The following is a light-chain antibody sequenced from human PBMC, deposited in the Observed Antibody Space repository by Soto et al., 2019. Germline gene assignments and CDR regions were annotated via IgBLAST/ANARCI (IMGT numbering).Light chain of an antibody. J-gene: IGKJ1*01. Sequence: DIQMTQSPSSLSASVGDRVTITCRASQGIRNDLGCYQQTPGKAPKLXXYDASSLESGVPSRLSGSGSGTEFTLTLSSLQSEDFAVYYCQQYNNWPPWTFGQGTQVDIK. CDR2: DAS. CDR3: QQYNNWPPWT. V-gene: IGKV1-17*01. CDR1: QGIRND.